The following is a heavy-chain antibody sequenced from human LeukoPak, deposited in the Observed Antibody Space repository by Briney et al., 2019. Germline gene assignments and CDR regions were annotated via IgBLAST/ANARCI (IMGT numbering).Heavy chain of an antibody. V-gene: IGHV5-10-1*01. CDR3: ARRAAGTTGRFDY. J-gene: IGHJ4*02. Sequence: GESLNISCKASGYSSTNYWITWVRQMPGKGLEWMGRIDPSDSYTNYSPSFQGHVTISADKSISTAYLQWSSLKASDTAMYYCARRAAGTTGRFDYWGQGTLVTVSS. D-gene: IGHD1-1*01. CDR1: GYSSTNYW. CDR2: IDPSDSYT.